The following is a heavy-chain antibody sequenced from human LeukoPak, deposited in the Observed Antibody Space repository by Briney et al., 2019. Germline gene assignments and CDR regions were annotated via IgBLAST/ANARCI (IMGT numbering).Heavy chain of an antibody. D-gene: IGHD2-15*01. CDR3: ARFGYVAAVDV. J-gene: IGHJ4*02. CDR2: INPAGSET. V-gene: IGHV3-7*01. Sequence: GGSLRLSCAASGFSFSAYWMTWVRQAPGTGLEWVANINPAGSETYYVDPVKGRFSISRDNAKNLVCLQMNSLRAEDTAVYHCARFGYVAAVDVWGQGTPVTVSS. CDR1: GFSFSAYW.